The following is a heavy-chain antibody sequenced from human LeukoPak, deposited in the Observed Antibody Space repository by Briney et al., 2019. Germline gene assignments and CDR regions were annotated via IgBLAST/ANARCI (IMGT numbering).Heavy chain of an antibody. CDR3: ARDGSEIAAAGNLDY. J-gene: IGHJ4*02. CDR1: GFTFSSYG. CDR2: ISYDGSNK. Sequence: GGSLRLSCAASGFTFSSYGMHWVRQAPGKGLEWVAVISYDGSNKYYADSVKGRFTISRDNSKNTLYLQMNSLRAEDTAVYYCARDGSEIAAAGNLDYWGQGTLVTVSS. D-gene: IGHD6-13*01. V-gene: IGHV3-30*03.